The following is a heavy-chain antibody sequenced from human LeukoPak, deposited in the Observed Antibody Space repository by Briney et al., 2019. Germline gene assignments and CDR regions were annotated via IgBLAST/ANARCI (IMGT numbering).Heavy chain of an antibody. CDR1: GFTFSSYA. CDR3: AKDSQGITFGGVIVK. D-gene: IGHD3-16*02. J-gene: IGHJ4*02. V-gene: IGHV3-21*01. CDR2: ISSSSSYI. Sequence: PGGSLRLSCAASGFTFSSYAMSWVRQAPGKGLEWVSSISSSSSYIYYADSVKGRFTISRDNAKNSLYLQMNSLRAEDTAVYYCAKDSQGITFGGVIVKWGQGTLVTVSS.